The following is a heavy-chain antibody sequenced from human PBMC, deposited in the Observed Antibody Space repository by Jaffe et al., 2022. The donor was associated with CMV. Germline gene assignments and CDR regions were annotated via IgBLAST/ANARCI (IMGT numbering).Heavy chain of an antibody. J-gene: IGHJ6*03. D-gene: IGHD2-8*01. V-gene: IGHV5-10-1*03. CDR1: GYIFSNYW. Sequence: EVQLVQSGAEVKKPGESLRISCEGSGYIFSNYWISWVRQLPGKGPEWMGRIDPRDSFTNYSPSFQGHVTLSADKSINTVYLQWSSLEASDTAMYYCARHSDCTNDECHRYNYYYMDVWGKGTTVTVSS. CDR3: ARHSDCTNDECHRYNYYYMDV. CDR2: IDPRDSFT.